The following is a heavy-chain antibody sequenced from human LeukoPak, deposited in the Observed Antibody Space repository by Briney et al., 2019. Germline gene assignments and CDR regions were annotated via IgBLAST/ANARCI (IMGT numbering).Heavy chain of an antibody. D-gene: IGHD1-26*01. V-gene: IGHV3-30-3*01. CDR1: GFTFSSYA. CDR3: ARDRSPARVGATNGRAFDI. Sequence: VGSLRLSCAASGFTFSSYAMHWVRQAPGKGLEWVAVISYDGSNKYYADSVKGRFTISRDNSKNTLYLQMNSLRAEDTAVYYCARDRSPARVGATNGRAFDIWGQGTMVTVSS. J-gene: IGHJ3*02. CDR2: ISYDGSNK.